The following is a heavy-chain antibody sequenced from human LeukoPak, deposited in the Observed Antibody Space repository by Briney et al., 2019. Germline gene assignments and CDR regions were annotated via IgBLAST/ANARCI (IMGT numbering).Heavy chain of an antibody. CDR3: ARADYSNYGDAFDI. V-gene: IGHV4-61*01. CDR2: IYYSGST. Sequence: SETLSLTCTVSGGSVSSGSYYWSWIRQPPGKGLEWIGYIYYSGSTNYNPSLKSRVTISVDTSKNQFPLKLSSVTAADTAVYYCARADYSNYGDAFDIWGQGTMVTVSS. CDR1: GGSVSSGSYY. D-gene: IGHD4-11*01. J-gene: IGHJ3*02.